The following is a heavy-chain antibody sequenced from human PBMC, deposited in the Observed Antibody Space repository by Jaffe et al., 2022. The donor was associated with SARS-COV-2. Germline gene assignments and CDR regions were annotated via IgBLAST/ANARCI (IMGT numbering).Heavy chain of an antibody. CDR3: ARDSGSYRVLDT. Sequence: QVQLQESGPGLVKPSETLSLTCSVFSGSMRSYYWSWIRQPAGKGLEWIGRIYSSGGTNYNPTLKSRVTMSVDTSKNEISLRVSSVTAADTAVYYCARDSGSYRVLDTWGQGTLVSVSS. CDR2: IYSSGGT. J-gene: IGHJ5*02. V-gene: IGHV4-4*07. CDR1: SGSMRSYY. D-gene: IGHD1-26*01.